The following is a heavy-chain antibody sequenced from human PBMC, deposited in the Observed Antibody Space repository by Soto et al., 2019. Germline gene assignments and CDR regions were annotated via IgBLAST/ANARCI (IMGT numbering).Heavy chain of an antibody. Sequence: QVQLQESGPGLVKSSGTLSLACTVSGDSIRTSNWWSWVRQTPGKGLEWIGEIYSSGTTNFNPSLDSRVSISVDEPRNQSSLNLTSVTAADTAVYFCARAPGVVVGTSILPSWFDPWGQGTLVIVSS. CDR2: IYSSGTT. J-gene: IGHJ5*02. V-gene: IGHV4-4*02. CDR3: ARAPGVVVGTSILPSWFDP. CDR1: GDSIRTSNW. D-gene: IGHD2-21*02.